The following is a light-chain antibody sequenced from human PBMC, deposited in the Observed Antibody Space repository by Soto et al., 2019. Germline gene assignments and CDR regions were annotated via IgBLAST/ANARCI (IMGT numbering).Light chain of an antibody. CDR1: SSNIGTNA. V-gene: IGLV1-44*01. Sequence: QLVLTQPPSASGTPGQRVTISCSGGSSNIGTNAVNWYQQLPGTAPKLLIYNNNQRPSGVPDRFSGSKSGTSASLAISGLQSEDEADYYCAAWDDSLNGYVFGPGTKLTVL. J-gene: IGLJ1*01. CDR3: AAWDDSLNGYV. CDR2: NNN.